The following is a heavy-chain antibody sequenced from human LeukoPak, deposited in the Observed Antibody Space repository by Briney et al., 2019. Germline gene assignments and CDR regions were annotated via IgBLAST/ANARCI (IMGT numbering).Heavy chain of an antibody. CDR2: IYFSGYT. CDR3: TRVANGDYFDF. Sequence: SETLSLTCTVSGGSISSGDYYWSWIRLPPGKGLEWVGYIYFSGYTYYNPSLRSRVSISIDTSKNRFSLNLNSVTAADTAVYYCTRVANGDYFDFWGQGTLVTVSS. V-gene: IGHV4-30-4*01. CDR1: GGSISSGDYY. D-gene: IGHD4-17*01. J-gene: IGHJ4*02.